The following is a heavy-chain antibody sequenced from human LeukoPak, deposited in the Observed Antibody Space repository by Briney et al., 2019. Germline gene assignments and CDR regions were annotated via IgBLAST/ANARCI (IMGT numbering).Heavy chain of an antibody. CDR2: FNPSGSNT. V-gene: IGHV1-46*02. Sequence: ASVKVSCKASGSTFDVYYIHWVRQAPGQGLEWMGIFNPSGSNTNYAQRFQGKVTLTRDTSTTTVYMDLSGLRPEDTAVYYCARGRTVTNDFDLWGRGTLLTVSS. D-gene: IGHD4-17*01. CDR3: ARGRTVTNDFDL. CDR1: GSTFDVYY. J-gene: IGHJ2*01.